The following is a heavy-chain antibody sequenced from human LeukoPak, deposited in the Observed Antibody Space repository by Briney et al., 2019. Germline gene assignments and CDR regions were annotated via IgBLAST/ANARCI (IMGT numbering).Heavy chain of an antibody. CDR3: TTWSSGGYYQPGFDY. Sequence: PGGSLRLSCAASGFTFSNAWMSWVRQAPGKGLEWVGRIKSKTDGGTTDYAAPVKGRFTISRDDSKNTLYLQMNSLKTEDTAVYYCTTWSSGGYYQPGFDYWGQGTLVTVSS. CDR2: IKSKTDGGTT. V-gene: IGHV3-15*01. CDR1: GFTFSNAW. D-gene: IGHD3-22*01. J-gene: IGHJ4*02.